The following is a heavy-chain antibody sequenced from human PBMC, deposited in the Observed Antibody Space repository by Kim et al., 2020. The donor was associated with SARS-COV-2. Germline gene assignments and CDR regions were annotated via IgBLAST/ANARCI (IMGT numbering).Heavy chain of an antibody. CDR3: ARDAYSYGLGDAFDI. V-gene: IGHV1-69*13. Sequence: ASVKVSCKASGGTFSSYAISWVRQAPGQGLEWMGGIIPIFGTANYAQKFQGRVTITADESTSTAYMELSSLRSEDTAVYYCARDAYSYGLGDAFDIWGQGTMVTVSS. CDR2: IIPIFGTA. J-gene: IGHJ3*02. CDR1: GGTFSSYA. D-gene: IGHD5-18*01.